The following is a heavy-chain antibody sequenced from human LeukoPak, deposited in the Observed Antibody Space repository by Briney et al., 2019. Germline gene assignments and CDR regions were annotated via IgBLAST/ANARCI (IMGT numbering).Heavy chain of an antibody. CDR3: ARDLRSYEGINWFDP. V-gene: IGHV6-1*01. D-gene: IGHD5-12*01. CDR1: GDSVSRNVAA. J-gene: IGHJ5*02. CDR2: TYYRSKWYY. Sequence: SQTLSLTCAISGDSVSRNVAAWNWIRQSPSRGLEWLGRTYYRSKWYYDYAVSVKSRMTINPDTSKNQFSLQVNSVTPEDTAVYYCARDLRSYEGINWFDPWGQGTLVTVSS.